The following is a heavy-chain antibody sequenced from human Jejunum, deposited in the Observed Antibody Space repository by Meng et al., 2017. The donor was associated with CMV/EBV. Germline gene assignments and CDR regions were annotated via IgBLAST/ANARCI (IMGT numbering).Heavy chain of an antibody. CDR1: GFTFSSYW. Sequence: EVQLVESGGGLVQPGXSLRVSWSASGFTFSSYWMHWVRQAPGKGLVWVAHINYDGSSTNYADSVRGRFTISRDNAKNTLDLQMNSLRAEDTAVYYCVRDPPQELFLFDHWGPGTLVTVSS. J-gene: IGHJ4*02. CDR3: VRDPPQELFLFDH. D-gene: IGHD3-10*01. CDR2: INYDGSST. V-gene: IGHV3-74*01.